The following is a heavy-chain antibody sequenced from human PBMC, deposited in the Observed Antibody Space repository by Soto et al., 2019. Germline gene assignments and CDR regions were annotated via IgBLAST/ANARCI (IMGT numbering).Heavy chain of an antibody. V-gene: IGHV4-30-4*01. CDR3: ARVDILTVYGRMDV. Sequence: SETLSLTCTVSGDSISSGANYWSWIRQPPGKGLEWIGYIYYSGSTYYNPTLKSRVTISVDRSKNLFSLKLSSVTAADTAVYYCARVDILTVYGRMDVWGQGTTVTVSS. CDR1: GDSISSGANY. J-gene: IGHJ6*02. CDR2: IYYSGST. D-gene: IGHD3-9*01.